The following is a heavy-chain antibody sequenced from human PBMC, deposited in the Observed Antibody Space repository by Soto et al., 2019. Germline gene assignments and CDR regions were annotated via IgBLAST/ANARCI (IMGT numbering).Heavy chain of an antibody. Sequence: ASVKVSCKTSGYTFSNYGITWVRQAPGQPLEWLGWISPNSGGTNYAQKFQGRVTMTRDTSISTAYMELSRLRSDDTAVYYCARDRRAYGASRRGMDVWGQGTTVTVSS. CDR1: GYTFSNYG. D-gene: IGHD4-17*01. CDR3: ARDRRAYGASRRGMDV. V-gene: IGHV1-2*02. J-gene: IGHJ6*02. CDR2: ISPNSGGT.